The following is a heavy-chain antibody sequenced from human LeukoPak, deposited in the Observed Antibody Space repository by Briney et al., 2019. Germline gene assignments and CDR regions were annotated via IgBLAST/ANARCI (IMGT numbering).Heavy chain of an antibody. CDR2: ISGSGGST. J-gene: IGHJ3*02. Sequence: GGSLRLSCAASGFTFSSYAMSWVRQAPGKGLEWVSAISGSGGSTYYADSVKGRFTISRDNSKNTLYLQMNSLRAEDTAVYYCAKDLRPGYYYGSGSYPMTAFDIWGQGTMVTVSS. CDR1: GFTFSSYA. D-gene: IGHD3-10*01. CDR3: AKDLRPGYYYGSGSYPMTAFDI. V-gene: IGHV3-23*01.